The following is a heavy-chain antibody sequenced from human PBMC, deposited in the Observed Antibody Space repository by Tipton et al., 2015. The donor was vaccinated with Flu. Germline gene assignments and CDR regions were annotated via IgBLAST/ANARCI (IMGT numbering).Heavy chain of an antibody. CDR1: GGSIGSFY. V-gene: IGHV4-4*09. D-gene: IGHD4-11*01. CDR3: ARRDYSNYVSEPKNWFDP. CDR2: IYNNQYT. Sequence: TLSLTCTVSGGSIGSFYWNWIRQPPGKGLEWIGYIYNNQYTKYNPSLESRVTISVDTSKNQFSLRLTSVTAADTAVYYCARRDYSNYVSEPKNWFDPWGQGTLVTVSS. J-gene: IGHJ5*02.